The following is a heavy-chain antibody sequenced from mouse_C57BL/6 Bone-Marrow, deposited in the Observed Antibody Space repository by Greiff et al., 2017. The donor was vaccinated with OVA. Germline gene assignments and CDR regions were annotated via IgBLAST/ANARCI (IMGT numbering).Heavy chain of an antibody. V-gene: IGHV1-64*01. D-gene: IGHD1-1*01. CDR1: GYTFTSYW. Sequence: QVQLQQSGAELVKPGASVKLSCKASGYTFTSYWMHWVKQRPGQGLEWIGMIHPNSGSTNYNEKFKSKATLTVDKSSSTAYMQLSSLTSEDSAVYYCARRYYYGSSPDYWGQGTTLTVSS. CDR3: ARRYYYGSSPDY. J-gene: IGHJ2*01. CDR2: IHPNSGST.